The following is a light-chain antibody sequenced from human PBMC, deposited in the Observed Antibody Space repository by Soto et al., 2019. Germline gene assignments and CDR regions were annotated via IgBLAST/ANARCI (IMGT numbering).Light chain of an antibody. CDR1: QSISSY. J-gene: IGKJ1*01. CDR3: QQSYSTPF. CDR2: AAS. V-gene: IGKV1-39*01. Sequence: DIQMTQSPSSLSASVGDRVTITCRASQSISSYLNWYQQKPGKAPKLLIYAASSLQSGVPSRFSGSGSGTAFTLTISSLQPEDFATYYCQQSYSTPFFGQGTKVEIK.